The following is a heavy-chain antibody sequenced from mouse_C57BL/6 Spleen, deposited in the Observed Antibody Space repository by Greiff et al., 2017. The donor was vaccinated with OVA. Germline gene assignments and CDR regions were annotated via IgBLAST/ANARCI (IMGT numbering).Heavy chain of an antibody. CDR3: AREGKLGLFDY. J-gene: IGHJ2*01. Sequence: EVQLVESEGGLVQPGSSMKLSCTASGFTFSDSYMAWVRQVPEKGLEWVANINYDGSSTYYLDSLKGRFILSRDNAKNILYLQMSSLKSEDTATYYCAREGKLGLFDYWGQGTTLTVSS. CDR2: INYDGSST. V-gene: IGHV5-16*01. D-gene: IGHD4-1*01. CDR1: GFTFSDSY.